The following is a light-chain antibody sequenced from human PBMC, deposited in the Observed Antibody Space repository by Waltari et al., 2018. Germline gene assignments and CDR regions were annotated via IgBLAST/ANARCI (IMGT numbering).Light chain of an antibody. CDR3: SSYTSSRTVV. J-gene: IGLJ2*01. CDR1: SSDVGGHNY. CDR2: DVS. V-gene: IGLV2-14*03. Sequence: QSALTQPASVSGSPGQSITISCTGTSSDVGGHNYVSWYQHHPGKAPRLIIYDVSNRPSGVSNRFAGAKSGNTASLTISGLQAEDEAEYYCSSYTSSRTVVFGGGTQVTVL.